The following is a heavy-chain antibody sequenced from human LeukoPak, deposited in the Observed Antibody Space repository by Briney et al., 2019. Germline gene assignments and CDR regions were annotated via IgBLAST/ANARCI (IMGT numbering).Heavy chain of an antibody. CDR3: ARDKYYYDSSGYYYLGYFDY. Sequence: GGSLRLSCAASGFTFSSYSMNWVRQAPEKGLEWVSSISSSSSYIYYADSVKGRFTISRDNAKNSLYLQMNSLRAEDTAVYYCARDKYYYDSSGYYYLGYFDYWGQGTLVTVSS. D-gene: IGHD3-22*01. V-gene: IGHV3-21*01. CDR1: GFTFSSYS. J-gene: IGHJ4*02. CDR2: ISSSSSYI.